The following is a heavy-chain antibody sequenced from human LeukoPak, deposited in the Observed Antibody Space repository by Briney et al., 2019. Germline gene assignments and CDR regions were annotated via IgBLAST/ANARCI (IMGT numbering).Heavy chain of an antibody. Sequence: SETLSLTCTVSGGSISSYYWSWIRQPPGKGLEWIGYIYYSGSTNYNPSLKSRVTVSVDTSKNQFSLKLSSVTAADTAVYYCARSGFYGDYTFYYWGRGTLVTVSS. J-gene: IGHJ4*02. CDR2: IYYSGST. CDR3: ARSGFYGDYTFYY. CDR1: GGSISSYY. D-gene: IGHD4-17*01. V-gene: IGHV4-59*01.